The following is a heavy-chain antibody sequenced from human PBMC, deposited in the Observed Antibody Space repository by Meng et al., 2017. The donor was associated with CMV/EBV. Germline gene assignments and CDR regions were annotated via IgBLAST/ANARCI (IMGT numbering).Heavy chain of an antibody. CDR2: IRYDGSNK. CDR1: GFTFSSYG. Sequence: GESLKISCAASGFTFSSYGMHWVRQAPGKGLEWVAFIRYDGSNKYYADSVKGRFTISRDNSKNMLYLQMNSLRAEDTAVYYCAKDDSQLLYRDPYYYYGMDVWGQGTTVTVSS. V-gene: IGHV3-30*02. J-gene: IGHJ6*02. D-gene: IGHD2-2*02. CDR3: AKDDSQLLYRDPYYYYGMDV.